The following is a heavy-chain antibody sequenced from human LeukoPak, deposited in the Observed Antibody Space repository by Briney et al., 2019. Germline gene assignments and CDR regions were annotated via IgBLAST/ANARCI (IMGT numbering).Heavy chain of an antibody. CDR2: IRYDGSNK. CDR3: ARHYMTTVTKWAFDF. D-gene: IGHD4-17*01. V-gene: IGHV3-30*02. J-gene: IGHJ3*01. CDR1: GFTFSSYG. Sequence: PGGSLSLSCAASGFTFSSYGMHWVRQAPGKGLEWVAFIRYDGSNKYYADSVKGRFAISRENSKNTLYLQMNSLRAEDTAVYYCARHYMTTVTKWAFDFWGQGRMATVSS.